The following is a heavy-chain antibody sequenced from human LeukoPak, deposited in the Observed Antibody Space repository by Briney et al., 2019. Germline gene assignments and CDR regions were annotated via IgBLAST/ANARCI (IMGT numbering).Heavy chain of an antibody. Sequence: AGGSLRLSCVTSGYIFSKHWMSWVRQAPGKGLEWVANIKEDGSEKYYVDSVKGRFTISRDNVKNSLCLQMNSLRAEDTAVYYCAKDLGYCSGGSCYYYGMDVWGQGTTVTVSS. CDR2: IKEDGSEK. CDR1: GYIFSKHW. D-gene: IGHD2-15*01. J-gene: IGHJ6*02. V-gene: IGHV3-7*01. CDR3: AKDLGYCSGGSCYYYGMDV.